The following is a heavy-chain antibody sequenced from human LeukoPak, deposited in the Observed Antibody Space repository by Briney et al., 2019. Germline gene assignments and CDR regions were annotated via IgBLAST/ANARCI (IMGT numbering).Heavy chain of an antibody. V-gene: IGHV4-30-4*01. J-gene: IGHJ3*02. CDR3: ARDRLTYSSSWSDAFDI. CDR2: IYYSGST. CDR1: GGSISSGDYY. Sequence: SETLSLTCTVSGGSISSGDYYWSWIRQPPGKGLEWIGYIYYSGSTYYNPSLKSRVTISVDKSKNQFSLKLSSVTAADTAVYYCARDRLTYSSSWSDAFDIWGQGTMVTVSS. D-gene: IGHD6-13*01.